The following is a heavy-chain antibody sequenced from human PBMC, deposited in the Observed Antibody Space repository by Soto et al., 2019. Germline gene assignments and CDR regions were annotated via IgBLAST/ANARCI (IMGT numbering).Heavy chain of an antibody. J-gene: IGHJ6*02. CDR3: VKGELALAVAAQLYYYGMDV. D-gene: IGHD6-19*01. CDR2: ISSNGGST. CDR1: GFTFSSYA. V-gene: IGHV3-64D*06. Sequence: PGGSLRLSCSASGFTFSSYAMHWVRQAPGKGLEYVSAISSNGGSTYYADSVKGRFTISRDNSKNTLYLQMSSLRAEDTAVYYCVKGELALAVAAQLYYYGMDVWGQGTTVTVSS.